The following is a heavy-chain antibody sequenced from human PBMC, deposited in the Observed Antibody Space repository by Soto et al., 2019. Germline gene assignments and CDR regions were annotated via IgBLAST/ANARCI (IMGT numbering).Heavy chain of an antibody. Sequence: SETLSLTCAVSGGSISSSNWWSWIRQPPGTGLEWIGEINHSGSTNYNPSLKSRVTISVDTSKNQFSLKLTSVTAADTAVYYCARDKITGLFDYWGQGTLVTVSS. CDR3: ARDKITGLFDY. J-gene: IGHJ4*02. CDR1: GGSISSSNW. CDR2: INHSGST. D-gene: IGHD2-8*02. V-gene: IGHV4-4*02.